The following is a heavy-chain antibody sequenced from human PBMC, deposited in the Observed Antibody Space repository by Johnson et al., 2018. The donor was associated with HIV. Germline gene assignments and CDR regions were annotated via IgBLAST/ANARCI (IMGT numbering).Heavy chain of an antibody. CDR2: ISGSGNSI. J-gene: IGHJ3*02. Sequence: QVQLVESWGGLVQPGGSLRLSCAASGVIFSDYYMSWIRQAPGKGLEWVSYISGSGNSIYYADSVKGRFTISRDNAKNSLYLQMNSLRAEDTAVYYCPRGDGYRRAFDIWGQGTMVTVSS. D-gene: IGHD1-1*01. CDR1: GVIFSDYY. V-gene: IGHV3-11*04. CDR3: PRGDGYRRAFDI.